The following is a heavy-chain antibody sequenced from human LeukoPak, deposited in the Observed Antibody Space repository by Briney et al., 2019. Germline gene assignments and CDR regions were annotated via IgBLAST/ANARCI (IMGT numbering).Heavy chain of an antibody. CDR1: GFTFDDYA. V-gene: IGHV3-9*01. CDR2: ISWNSGSI. CDR3: AKDHGYGGSFDY. J-gene: IGHJ4*02. Sequence: GRSLRLSCAASGFTFDDYAIHWVRQAPGKGLEWVSGISWNSGSIGYADSVKGRFTISRDNAKNSLYLQMNSLRAEDTALYYCAKDHGYGGSFDYWGQGTLVTVSS. D-gene: IGHD5-12*01.